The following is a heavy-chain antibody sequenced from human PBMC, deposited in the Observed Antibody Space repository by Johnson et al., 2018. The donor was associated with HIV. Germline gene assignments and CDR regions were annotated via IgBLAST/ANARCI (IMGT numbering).Heavy chain of an antibody. J-gene: IGHJ3*02. CDR2: IYYDGTNK. D-gene: IGHD3-10*01. CDR1: GFTFSSYA. Sequence: QVQLVESGGGLVQPGGSLRLSCAASGFTFSSYAMHWVRQAPGKGLEWVAIIYYDGTNKYYADSVKGRFTISRDNSKNTLYLQMNSLRAEDTAVYYCARDYPYYRSPRGAFDIWGRGTMVTVSS. CDR3: ARDYPYYRSPRGAFDI. V-gene: IGHV3-30*03.